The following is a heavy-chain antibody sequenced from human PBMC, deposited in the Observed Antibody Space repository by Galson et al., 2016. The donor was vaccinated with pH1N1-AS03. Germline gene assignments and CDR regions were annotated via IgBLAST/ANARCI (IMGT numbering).Heavy chain of an antibody. J-gene: IGHJ4*02. V-gene: IGHV3-23*01. CDR3: ANPRASGTTMVTRLDY. CDR2: ISGADLST. Sequence: SLRLSCAASGFTFSTYAMSWVRQAPGKGLEWVSSISGADLSTYYADSVKGRFTVSRENSKNTLYLQMNGLRAEDTAIYYCANPRASGTTMVTRLDYWGQGILVTVSS. CDR1: GFTFSTYA. D-gene: IGHD5-18*01.